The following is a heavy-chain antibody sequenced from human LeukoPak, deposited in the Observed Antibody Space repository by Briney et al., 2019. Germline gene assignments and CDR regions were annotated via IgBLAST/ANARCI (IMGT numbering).Heavy chain of an antibody. V-gene: IGHV3-43*02. J-gene: IGHJ4*02. CDR1: GFTFDDYA. CDR3: AKDRGSGWYYFDY. CDR2: ISGVGGST. Sequence: GGSRRLSCAASGFTFDDYAMHWVRQAPGKGREWVSLISGVGGSTYYADSVKGRFTISRDNSKNSLYLQMNSLPTEDTALYYCAKDRGSGWYYFDYWGQGTLVTVSS. D-gene: IGHD6-19*01.